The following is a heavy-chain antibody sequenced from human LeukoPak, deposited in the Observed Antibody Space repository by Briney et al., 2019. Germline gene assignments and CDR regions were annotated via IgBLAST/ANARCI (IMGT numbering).Heavy chain of an antibody. CDR3: ARDLSYSSSWYTF. V-gene: IGHV1-69*13. CDR1: GGTFSSYA. D-gene: IGHD6-13*01. CDR2: IIPIFGTA. J-gene: IGHJ4*02. Sequence: SVKVSCKASGGTFSSYAISWVRQAPGQGLEWMGGIIPIFGTANYAQTFQGRVTITADESTSTAYMELSSLRSEDTAVYYCARDLSYSSSWYTFWGQGTLVTVSS.